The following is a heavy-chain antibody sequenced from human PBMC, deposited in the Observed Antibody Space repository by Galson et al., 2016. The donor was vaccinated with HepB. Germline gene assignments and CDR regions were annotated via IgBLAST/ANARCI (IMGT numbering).Heavy chain of an antibody. CDR2: IFPRASDS. D-gene: IGHD6-13*01. J-gene: IGHJ4*02. CDR1: GYSFSSYW. Sequence: QSGAEGKKPVESLQISCKGSGYSFSSYWIGWVRQMPGKGLEWMGIIFPRASDSRYSPSFEGQVSISADKSINTAYLHWSSRKASDTAMYFCARHRSGIAADWGQGTLVTVSS. V-gene: IGHV5-51*01. CDR3: ARHRSGIAAD.